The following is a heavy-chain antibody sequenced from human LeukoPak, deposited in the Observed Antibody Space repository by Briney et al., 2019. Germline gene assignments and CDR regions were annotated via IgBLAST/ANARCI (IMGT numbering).Heavy chain of an antibody. V-gene: IGHV1-69*13. Sequence: ASVKVSCKASGYTFTSYDINWVRQAPGQGLEWMGGIIPIFGTANYAQKFQGRVTITADESTSTAYMELSSLRSEDTAVYYCARVLGALDAFDIWGQGTMVTVSS. D-gene: IGHD1-26*01. CDR2: IIPIFGTA. J-gene: IGHJ3*02. CDR1: GYTFTSYD. CDR3: ARVLGALDAFDI.